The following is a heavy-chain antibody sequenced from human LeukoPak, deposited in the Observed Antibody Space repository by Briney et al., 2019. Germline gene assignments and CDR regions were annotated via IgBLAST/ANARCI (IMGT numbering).Heavy chain of an antibody. J-gene: IGHJ4*02. CDR2: IYPGDSDT. V-gene: IGHV5-51*01. CDR3: ARQGYDILTGPTPVDY. D-gene: IGHD3-9*01. Sequence: GESLKISCKGSGYSFTSYWIGWVRQMPGKGLEWMGIIYPGDSDTRYSPSFQGQVTIPADKSISTAYLQWSSLKASDTAMYYCARQGYDILTGPTPVDYWGQGTLVTVSS. CDR1: GYSFTSYW.